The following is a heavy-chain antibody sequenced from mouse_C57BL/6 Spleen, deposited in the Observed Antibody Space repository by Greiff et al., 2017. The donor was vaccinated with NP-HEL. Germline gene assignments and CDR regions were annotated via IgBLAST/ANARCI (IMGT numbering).Heavy chain of an antibody. Sequence: VQLQQSGPELVKPGASVKLSCKASGYSFTGYSMNWVKQSPEKSLEWIGEINPSTGGTTYNQKFKAKATLTVDKSSSTAYMQLKSLTSEDSAVYYCARTSGRGTWFAYWGQGTLVTVSA. CDR2: INPSTGGT. CDR1: GYSFTGYS. V-gene: IGHV1-42*01. J-gene: IGHJ3*01. CDR3: ARTSGRGTWFAY.